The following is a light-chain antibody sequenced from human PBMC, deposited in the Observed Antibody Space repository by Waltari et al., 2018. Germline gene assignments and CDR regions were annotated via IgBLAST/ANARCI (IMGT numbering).Light chain of an antibody. J-gene: IGKJ2*01. CDR1: QSISRA. CDR2: DTS. CDR3: QHYVRLPAT. V-gene: IGKV3-20*01. Sequence: EILLTQSPGTLSLSPGARDTPSCRASQSISRALAWYQQKPGQAPRLLIFDTSKRATGIPDRFSGSGSGTDFSLTISRLEPEDFAVYYCQHYVRLPATFGQGTKVEIK.